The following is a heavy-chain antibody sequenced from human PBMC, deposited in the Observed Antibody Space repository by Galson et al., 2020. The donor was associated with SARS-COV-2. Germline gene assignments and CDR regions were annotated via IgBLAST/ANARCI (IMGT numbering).Heavy chain of an antibody. V-gene: IGHV3-33*01. CDR3: ARELKEESVDY. Sequence: GGSLRLSCAASGFMFSRYAMHWVRQAPGQGLEWVAVIWYDGSNENYADSVRGRFTISRDNSKNTLYLQMNGLRPEDTALYYCARELKEESVDYWGQCTLVTVSS. J-gene: IGHJ4*02. CDR1: GFMFSRYA. CDR2: IWYDGSNE.